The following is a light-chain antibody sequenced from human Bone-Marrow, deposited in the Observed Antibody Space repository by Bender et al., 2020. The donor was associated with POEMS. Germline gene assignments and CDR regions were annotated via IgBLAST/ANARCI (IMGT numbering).Light chain of an antibody. J-gene: IGLJ1*01. CDR3: CSYAGSYTYFV. Sequence: QSALTQPASVSGSPGQSITISCTGTSSDVGGYNYVSWYQQHPGKAPKLMIYEVSKRPSGVPDRFSGSKSGNTASLTISGLQTEDEADYYCCSYAGSYTYFVFGTGTDVTVL. CDR2: EVS. CDR1: SSDVGGYNY. V-gene: IGLV2-11*01.